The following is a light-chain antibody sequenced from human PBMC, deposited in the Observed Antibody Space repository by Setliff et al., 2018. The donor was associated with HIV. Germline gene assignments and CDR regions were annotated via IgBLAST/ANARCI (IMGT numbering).Light chain of an antibody. CDR3: SSYTSISTYV. Sequence: QSALTQPASVSGSPGQSITISCTGTSGDVGGYNYVSWYQQHPGKAPKFMIYDVSKRPSGVSNRFSGSKSGNTASLTISGLQAEDEADYYCSSYTSISTYVFGTGTKVTVL. CDR1: SGDVGGYNY. J-gene: IGLJ1*01. CDR2: DVS. V-gene: IGLV2-14*01.